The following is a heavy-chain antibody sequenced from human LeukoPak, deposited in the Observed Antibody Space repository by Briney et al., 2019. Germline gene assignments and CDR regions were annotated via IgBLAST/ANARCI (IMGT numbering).Heavy chain of an antibody. CDR2: IYYSGST. V-gene: IGHV4-59*01. CDR3: AQVVAATPSSIWFDP. D-gene: IGHD2-15*01. Sequence: SETLSLTCTVSGGSISSYYWSWIRQPPGKGLEWIGYIYYSGSTNYNPSLKSRVTISVDTSKNQFPLKLSSVTAADTAVYYCAQVVAATPSSIWFDPWGQGTLVTVSS. CDR1: GGSISSYY. J-gene: IGHJ5*02.